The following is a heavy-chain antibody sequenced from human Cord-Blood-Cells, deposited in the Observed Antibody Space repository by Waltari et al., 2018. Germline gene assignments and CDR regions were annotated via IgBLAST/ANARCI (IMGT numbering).Heavy chain of an antibody. Sequence: LQLATAGAAVKQTGAPVKVSCKVSGDTLAEFSMHWVRQAPGKGLEWMGGFDPEDGETIYAQKFQGRVTMTEDTSTDTAYMELSSLRSEDTAVYYCATDGDNWGSPDAFDIWGQGTMVTVSS. CDR3: ATDGDNWGSPDAFDI. CDR1: GDTLAEFS. CDR2: FDPEDGET. J-gene: IGHJ3*02. V-gene: IGHV1-24*01. D-gene: IGHD7-27*01.